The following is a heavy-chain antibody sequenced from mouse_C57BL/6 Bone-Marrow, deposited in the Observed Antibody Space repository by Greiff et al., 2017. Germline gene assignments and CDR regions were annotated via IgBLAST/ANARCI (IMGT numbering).Heavy chain of an antibody. J-gene: IGHJ1*03. D-gene: IGHD1-1*01. Sequence: QVQLKESGPGLVAPSQSLSITCTVSGFSLTSSGVDWVRQPPGKGLEWLGVIWGGGSTNYTSALMSRLSISKDNAKIQVFLKMNSLQTDYTAMYYCAKHIITTVVRHWYFDVWGTGTTVTVAS. V-gene: IGHV2-9*01. CDR2: IWGGGST. CDR1: GFSLTSSG. CDR3: AKHIITTVVRHWYFDV.